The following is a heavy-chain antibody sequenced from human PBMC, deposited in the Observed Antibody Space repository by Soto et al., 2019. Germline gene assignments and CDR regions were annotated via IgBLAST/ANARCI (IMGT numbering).Heavy chain of an antibody. J-gene: IGHJ6*02. Sequence: SETLSLTCTVSGGSISSYYWSWIRQPPGKGLEWIGYIYYSGSTNYNPSLKSRVTISVDTSKNQFSLKLSSVTAADTAVYYCARAPNFWSGYPGGYYYYGMDVWGQGTTVTVSS. V-gene: IGHV4-59*01. CDR2: IYYSGST. CDR3: ARAPNFWSGYPGGYYYYGMDV. CDR1: GGSISSYY. D-gene: IGHD3-3*01.